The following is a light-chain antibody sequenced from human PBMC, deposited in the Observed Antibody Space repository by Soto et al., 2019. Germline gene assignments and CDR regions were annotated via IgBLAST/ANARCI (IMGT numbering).Light chain of an antibody. Sequence: EIVLTQSPGTLSLSPGERATLSCRASQSVSSSYLAWYQQKPGQAPRLLIYGASSRATGIPDRFSGSGSGTDFTLTIIRLEPEDFAVYYCHQYVSSPWTFGQGTKVEIK. CDR3: HQYVSSPWT. CDR2: GAS. V-gene: IGKV3-20*01. CDR1: QSVSSSY. J-gene: IGKJ1*01.